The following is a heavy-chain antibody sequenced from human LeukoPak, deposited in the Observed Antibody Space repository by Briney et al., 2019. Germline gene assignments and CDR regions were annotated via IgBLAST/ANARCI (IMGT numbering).Heavy chain of an antibody. D-gene: IGHD2-2*01. J-gene: IGHJ3*02. CDR3: ARRVPHYPVDAFDI. CDR1: GGSFSGYY. V-gene: IGHV4-34*01. Sequence: SETLSLTCAVYGGSFSGYYWSWIRQPPGKGLEWIGEINHSGSTNYNPSLKSRVTISVDTSKNQFSLKLSSVTAADTAVYYCARRVPHYPVDAFDIWGQGTMVTVSS. CDR2: INHSGST.